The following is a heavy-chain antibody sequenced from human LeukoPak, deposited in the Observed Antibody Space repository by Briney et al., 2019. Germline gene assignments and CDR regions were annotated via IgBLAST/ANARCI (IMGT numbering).Heavy chain of an antibody. CDR3: ARDRIEDY. CDR1: TFTFRSFT. J-gene: IGHJ4*02. CDR2: ISPTSETI. V-gene: IGHV3-48*01. Sequence: QPGGSLRLSCVASTFTFRSFTMVWVRQAPGKGLEWISYISPTSETIYYGDSVKGRFTISTANAKNSLYLQMHSLRAEDTAVYFCARDRIEDYWGQGTLVTVSS.